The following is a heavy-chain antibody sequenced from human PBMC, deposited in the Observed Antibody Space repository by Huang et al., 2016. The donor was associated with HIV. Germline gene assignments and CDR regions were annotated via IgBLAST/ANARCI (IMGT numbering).Heavy chain of an antibody. V-gene: IGHV5-51*01. CDR1: GYRFSSYW. J-gene: IGHJ4*02. Sequence: EVQLVQSGAEVKKPGESLKISCKGSGYRFSSYWIAWVRQKPGKGLEWMAIISPADSDSRYSPSFQGQVTISVDKSTATAHLHWGSLKASDSALYYCATPVSYGSYYDSGGFSVWGQGTLVTVSS. CDR3: ATPVSYGSYYDSGGFSV. D-gene: IGHD3-22*01. CDR2: ISPADSDS.